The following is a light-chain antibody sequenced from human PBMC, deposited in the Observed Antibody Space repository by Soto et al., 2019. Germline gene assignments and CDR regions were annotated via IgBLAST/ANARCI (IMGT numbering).Light chain of an antibody. CDR3: MQGTHWPRT. J-gene: IGKJ1*01. V-gene: IGKV2-30*02. Sequence: DVVMTQSPLSLPVTLGQPASISCRSDQSLVHSDGNTYLNWCQQRPGQPPRRLIYKISNRDSGVPDRFSGSGSGTDFTLKISRVEAEDVGVYYCMQGTHWPRTFGQGTKVEIK. CDR2: KIS. CDR1: QSLVHSDGNTY.